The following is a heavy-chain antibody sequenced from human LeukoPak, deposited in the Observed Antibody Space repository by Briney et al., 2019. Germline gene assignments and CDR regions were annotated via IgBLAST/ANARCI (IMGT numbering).Heavy chain of an antibody. CDR3: ATSPLAYCGGDCYNLAAFDI. V-gene: IGHV4-59*01. CDR1: GGSISSYY. D-gene: IGHD2-21*01. J-gene: IGHJ3*02. Sequence: SETLSLTCTVSGGSISSYYWSWIRQPPGKGLEWIGYIYYSGSTNYNPSLKSRVTISVDTSKNQFSLKLSSVTAADTAVYYCATSPLAYCGGDCYNLAAFDIWGQGTMDTVSS. CDR2: IYYSGST.